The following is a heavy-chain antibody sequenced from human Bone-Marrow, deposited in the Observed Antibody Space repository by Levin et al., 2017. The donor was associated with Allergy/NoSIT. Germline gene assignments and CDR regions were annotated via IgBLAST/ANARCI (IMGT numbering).Heavy chain of an antibody. CDR2: INAGSGKT. CDR1: GHTSTTYV. Sequence: ASVKVSCKASGHTSTTYVIHWLRQAPRQRFEWMGWINAGSGKTNYSQSFQGRVTITRDTSASTAYMELSSLTSEDTAVYYCATPGEFSCTADICEGSGIFDLWGRGALVTVSS. CDR3: ATPGEFSCTADICEGSGIFDL. D-gene: IGHD2-8*02. J-gene: IGHJ2*01. V-gene: IGHV1-3*01.